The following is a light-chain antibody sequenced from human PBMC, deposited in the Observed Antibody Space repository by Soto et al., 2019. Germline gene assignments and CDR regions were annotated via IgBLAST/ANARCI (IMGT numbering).Light chain of an antibody. Sequence: EIVLTQSPATLSLSPGERATLPCRASQSVSSYLAWYQQKPGQAPRLLIYDASNRATGIPARFSGSGSGTDFTLTISSLEPEDFPVYYCQQRSNWPRLSFGGGTKVEIK. CDR2: DAS. J-gene: IGKJ4*01. V-gene: IGKV3-11*01. CDR3: QQRSNWPRLS. CDR1: QSVSSY.